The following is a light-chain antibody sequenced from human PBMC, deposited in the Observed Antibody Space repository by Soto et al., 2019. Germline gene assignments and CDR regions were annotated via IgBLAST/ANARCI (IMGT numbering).Light chain of an antibody. J-gene: IGKJ4*01. CDR1: QSVSSN. Sequence: EIVMTQSPATLSVSPGERATLSCRASQSVSSNLAWYQQKPGQAPRLLIYGASTRATGIPARFSGSGSGTEFTLTISSLQSEDFALYYCQQYNSWPPLTFGGGTKVDIK. CDR3: QQYNSWPPLT. V-gene: IGKV3-15*01. CDR2: GAS.